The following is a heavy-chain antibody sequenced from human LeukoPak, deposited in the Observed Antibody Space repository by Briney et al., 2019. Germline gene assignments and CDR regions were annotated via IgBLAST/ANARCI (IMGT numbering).Heavy chain of an antibody. V-gene: IGHV4-34*01. CDR2: INHSGST. CDR3: ARANVYHSSSRYRLQGPFDP. Sequence: SETLSLTCAVYGGSFSGYYWSWIRQPPGKGLEWIGEINHSGSTNYNPSLKSRVTISVDTSKNQFSLKLSSVTAADTAVYYCARANVYHSSSRYRLQGPFDPWGQGTLVTVSS. D-gene: IGHD6-13*01. CDR1: GGSFSGYY. J-gene: IGHJ5*02.